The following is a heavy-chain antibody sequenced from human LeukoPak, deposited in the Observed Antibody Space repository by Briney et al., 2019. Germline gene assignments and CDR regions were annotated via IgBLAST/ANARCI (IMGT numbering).Heavy chain of an antibody. CDR3: AKAEQQLVPYYFDY. CDR2: ISNIGEST. D-gene: IGHD6-13*01. Sequence: GGSLRLSCAASGFTFTNYAMSWVRQAPGKGLEWVSGISNIGESTYYADSVKGRFTISRDNSKNTLYLQMNSLRAEDTAVYYCAKAEQQLVPYYFDYWGQGTLVTVSS. V-gene: IGHV3-23*01. CDR1: GFTFTNYA. J-gene: IGHJ4*02.